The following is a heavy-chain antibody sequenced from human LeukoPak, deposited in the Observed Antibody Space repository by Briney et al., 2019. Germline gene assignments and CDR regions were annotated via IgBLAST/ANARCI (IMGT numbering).Heavy chain of an antibody. CDR1: EFTYNRYA. CDR3: AKEAGWVGSSIT. J-gene: IGHJ4*02. CDR2: ISGSGGST. V-gene: IGHV3-23*01. Sequence: GGSLRLFCAASEFTYNRYAMTWVPQSPGKGREWVSSISGSGGSTYYADSVKGRFTISRDNSKNTLYLQMNSLRAEDTAVYYCAKEAGWVGSSITWGQGTLVTVSS. D-gene: IGHD3-10*01.